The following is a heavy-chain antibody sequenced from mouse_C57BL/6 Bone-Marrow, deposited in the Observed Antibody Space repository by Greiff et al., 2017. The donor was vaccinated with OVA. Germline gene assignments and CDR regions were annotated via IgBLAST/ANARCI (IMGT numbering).Heavy chain of an antibody. CDR3: ARHGDYDGSWFAY. Sequence: EVKLEESGGGLVQPGGSLKLSCAASGFTFSDYYMYWVRQTPEKRLEWVAYISNGGGSTYYPDTVKGRFTISRDNAKNTLYLQMSRLKSEDTAMYYCARHGDYDGSWFAYWGQGTLVTVSA. D-gene: IGHD2-4*01. CDR2: ISNGGGST. J-gene: IGHJ3*01. CDR1: GFTFSDYY. V-gene: IGHV5-12*01.